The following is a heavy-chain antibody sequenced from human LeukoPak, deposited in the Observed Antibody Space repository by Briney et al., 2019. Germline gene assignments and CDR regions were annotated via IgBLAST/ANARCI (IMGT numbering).Heavy chain of an antibody. D-gene: IGHD3-3*01. CDR3: ATGLDFGVVKEYYGMDV. CDR2: FDPEDGET. CDR1: GYTLTELS. V-gene: IGHV1-24*01. J-gene: IGHJ6*02. Sequence: ASVKVSCKVSGYTLTELSMHWVRQAPGKGLEWMGGFDPEDGETIYAQKFQGRVTMTEDTSTDTAYMELSSLRSEDTAVYYCATGLDFGVVKEYYGMDVWGQGTTATVSS.